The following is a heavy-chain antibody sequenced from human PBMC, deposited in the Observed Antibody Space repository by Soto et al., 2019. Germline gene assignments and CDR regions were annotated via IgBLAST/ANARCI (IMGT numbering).Heavy chain of an antibody. Sequence: VQLVESGGGVVSPGGSLRLSCVGSGFSFRDHSMNWVRQPPGKGLQWISYISSSSENIYYADSVMGRFTVSRDNAKNTLFLQMNSLRDDDSAIYYCARLPKGSVVTGWGQGSLVTVSS. CDR1: GFSFRDHS. J-gene: IGHJ4*01. D-gene: IGHD2-21*02. CDR3: ARLPKGSVVTG. CDR2: ISSSSENI. V-gene: IGHV3-48*02.